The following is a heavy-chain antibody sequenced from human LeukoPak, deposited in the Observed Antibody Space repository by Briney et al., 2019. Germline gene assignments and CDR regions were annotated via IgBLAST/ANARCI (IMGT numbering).Heavy chain of an antibody. D-gene: IGHD4-23*01. V-gene: IGHV3-30-3*01. CDR3: ARDRDGGFDY. J-gene: IGHJ4*02. CDR1: GFTFSSYA. CDR2: ISYDGSNK. Sequence: GGSLRLSCAASGFTFSSYAMHWVRRAPGKGLEWVAVISYDGSNKYYADSVKGRFTISRDNSKNTLYLQMNSLRAEDTAVYYCARDRDGGFDYWGQGTLVTVSS.